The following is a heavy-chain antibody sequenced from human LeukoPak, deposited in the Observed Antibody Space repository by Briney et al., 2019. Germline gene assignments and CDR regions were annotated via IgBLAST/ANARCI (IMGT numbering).Heavy chain of an antibody. CDR3: ARDPGWYSRAFDP. CDR2: IYYSGST. CDR1: GGSISSYY. Sequence: SETLSLTCTVSGGSISSYYWSWIRQPPGKGLEWIGYIYYSGSTNYNPSLKSRVTISVDTSKNQFSLKLSSVTAADTAVYYCARDPGWYSRAFDPWGQGTLVTVSS. J-gene: IGHJ5*02. D-gene: IGHD6-13*01. V-gene: IGHV4-59*01.